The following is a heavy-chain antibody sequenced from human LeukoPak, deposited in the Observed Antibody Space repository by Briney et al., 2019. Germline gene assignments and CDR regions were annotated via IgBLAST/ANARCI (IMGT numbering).Heavy chain of an antibody. CDR1: GYTFTGYY. CDR3: AREVVVAAKLDY. Sequence: ASVKVSCKASGYTFTGYYMHWVRQAPGQGLEWMGWINPNSGGTNYAQKFQGRVTMTRDTSISTAYMELSRLRSDYTAVYYCAREVVVAAKLDYWGQGTLVTVSS. V-gene: IGHV1-2*02. D-gene: IGHD2-15*01. J-gene: IGHJ4*02. CDR2: INPNSGGT.